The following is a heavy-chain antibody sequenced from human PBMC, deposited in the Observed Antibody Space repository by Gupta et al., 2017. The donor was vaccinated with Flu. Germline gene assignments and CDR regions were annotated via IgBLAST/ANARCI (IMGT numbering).Heavy chain of an antibody. J-gene: IGHJ4*02. Sequence: EVQLVESGGGLVQPGGSLRLSCAASGFTFSSYWMTWVRQAPGKGLEWVANIKQDEGEKYYVESVKGRFTISRDNAKSVLYLQMNSLRAEDTAVYYCARDGVVVVAASRADFWGQGTLVTVSS. CDR1: GFTFSSYW. V-gene: IGHV3-7*04. CDR3: ARDGVVVVAASRADF. CDR2: IKQDEGEK. D-gene: IGHD2-15*01.